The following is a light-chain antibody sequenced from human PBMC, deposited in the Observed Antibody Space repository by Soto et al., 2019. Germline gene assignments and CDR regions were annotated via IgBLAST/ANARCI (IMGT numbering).Light chain of an antibody. Sequence: EIVLTQSPATLSLSPGERATLSCRASQGVGRYLAWYQQKPGQAPRLLIYDTFNRATGIPARFSGSGSGTDFTLTISSLEPEDFAVYYCQQRSNWPTFGGGTKVEIK. CDR2: DTF. J-gene: IGKJ4*01. CDR1: QGVGRY. V-gene: IGKV3-11*01. CDR3: QQRSNWPT.